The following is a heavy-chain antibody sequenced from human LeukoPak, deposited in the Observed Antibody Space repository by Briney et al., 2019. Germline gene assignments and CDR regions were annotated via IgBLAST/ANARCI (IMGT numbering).Heavy chain of an antibody. CDR1: GGSISSYY. Sequence: SETLSLTCTVSGGSISSYYWSWIRQPPGKGLEWIGYIYYSGSTNYNPSLKSRVTISVDTSKNQFSLKLSSVTAADTAVYYCARYCSSTSCSHDAFDIWGQGTMVTVSS. D-gene: IGHD2-2*01. CDR2: IYYSGST. CDR3: ARYCSSTSCSHDAFDI. V-gene: IGHV4-59*01. J-gene: IGHJ3*02.